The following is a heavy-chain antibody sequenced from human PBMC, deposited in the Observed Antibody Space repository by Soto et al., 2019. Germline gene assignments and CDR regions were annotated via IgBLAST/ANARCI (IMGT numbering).Heavy chain of an antibody. D-gene: IGHD3-3*01. V-gene: IGHV3-23*01. J-gene: IGHJ4*02. CDR3: AKDFVEMATIFN. CDR1: GFPFIRYA. Sequence: PVGSLRLSCAASGFPFIRYAMSWVRQAPGKGLEWVSAISGSGGSTYYADSVKGRFTISRDNSKNTLYLQMNSLRAEDTAVYYCAKDFVEMATIFNWVQGTLVTISS. CDR2: ISGSGGST.